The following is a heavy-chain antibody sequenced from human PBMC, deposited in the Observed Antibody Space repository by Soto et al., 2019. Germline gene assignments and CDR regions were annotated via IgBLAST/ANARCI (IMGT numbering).Heavy chain of an antibody. CDR2: FRSKAHGGTT. CDR3: PRFPGAVSQTPGQPYFEY. Sequence: EVQLVESGGGLVQPGRSLRLSCTPSGFTFGDYAMTWFRQAPGTGLEWVGFFRSKAHGGTTEYAASVKGRCTTSRVDSKRGAYLQMTSLKSEDTAVYYCPRFPGAVSQTPGQPYFEYWGQGTKVSVSP. J-gene: IGHJ4*02. D-gene: IGHD2-15*01. V-gene: IGHV3-49*03. CDR1: GFTFGDYA.